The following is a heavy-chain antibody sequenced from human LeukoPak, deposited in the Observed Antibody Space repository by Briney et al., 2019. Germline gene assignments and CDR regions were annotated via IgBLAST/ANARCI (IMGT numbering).Heavy chain of an antibody. CDR1: GFTSKTAW. Sequence: GGSLTLSCAVSGFTSKTAWLTWVRQAPGKGPEWVGNIKEDGTAKNYVVSVRGRFTISRDNAKNSLYRQMNSLRGEDTAVYYCTRDSGYNAFDIWGQGTMVTVSS. CDR3: TRDSGYNAFDI. D-gene: IGHD5-12*01. J-gene: IGHJ3*02. V-gene: IGHV3-7*01. CDR2: IKEDGTAK.